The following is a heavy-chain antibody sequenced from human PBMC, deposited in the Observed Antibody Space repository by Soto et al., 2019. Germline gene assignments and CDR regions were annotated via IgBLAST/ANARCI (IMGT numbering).Heavy chain of an antibody. D-gene: IGHD6-13*01. Sequence: GESLKISGAGSCDPFPDFCIAWEHPLPGKGLEYMGIIYPGDSETRYSPSFHGKVTISADRSIGTAYLQWSSLEASDSAFYFCARSPRSSPYLDYWGQGALVTVSA. V-gene: IGHV5-51*07. CDR2: IYPGDSET. J-gene: IGHJ4*02. CDR3: ARSPRSSPYLDY. CDR1: CDPFPDFC.